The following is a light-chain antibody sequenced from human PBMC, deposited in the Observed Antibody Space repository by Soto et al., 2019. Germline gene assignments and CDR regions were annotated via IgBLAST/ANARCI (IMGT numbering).Light chain of an antibody. J-gene: IGKJ5*01. CDR1: QSVSSN. CDR2: DAS. V-gene: IGKV3-15*01. CDR3: QQYDNWLIT. Sequence: EIVMTQSPATLSVSPGERATLSCRASQSVSSNLAWYQQKPGQAPRLLIYDASTRATDIPARFSGSGSGAEFTLTISSLQSEDFAVYYCQQYDNWLITFGQGTRLEIK.